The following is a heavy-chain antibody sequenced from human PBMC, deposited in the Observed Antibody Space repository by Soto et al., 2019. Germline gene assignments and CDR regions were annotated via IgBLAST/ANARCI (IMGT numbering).Heavy chain of an antibody. CDR2: ISYDGSNK. CDR3: ARGPEQQLDSVFAEYFQH. D-gene: IGHD6-13*01. Sequence: QVQLVESGGGVVQPGRSLRLSCAASGFTFSSYAMHWVRQAPGKGLEWVAVISYDGSNKYYADSVKGRFTISRDNSKNTLYLQMNSLRAEDTAVYYCARGPEQQLDSVFAEYFQHWGQGTLVTVSS. J-gene: IGHJ1*01. CDR1: GFTFSSYA. V-gene: IGHV3-30-3*01.